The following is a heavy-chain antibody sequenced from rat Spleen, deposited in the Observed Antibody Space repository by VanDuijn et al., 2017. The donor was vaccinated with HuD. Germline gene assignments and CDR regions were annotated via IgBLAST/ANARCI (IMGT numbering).Heavy chain of an antibody. CDR2: IWTGGGT. D-gene: IGHD4-3*01. J-gene: IGHJ4*01. CDR1: GFSLTSYH. CDR3: ARHLREASGVMDV. V-gene: IGHV2-72*01. Sequence: QVQLKESGPGLVQPSQTLSLTCTVSGFSLTSYHVSWVRQPPGKSLVWMGTIWTGGGTNYNSAVQSRLSISRDTSKSQVFLKMNSLKPEDTGTYYCARHLREASGVMDVWGQGTTVTVSS.